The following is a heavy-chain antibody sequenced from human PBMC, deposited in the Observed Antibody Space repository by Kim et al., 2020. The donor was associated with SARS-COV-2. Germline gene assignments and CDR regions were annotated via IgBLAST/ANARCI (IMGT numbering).Heavy chain of an antibody. D-gene: IGHD3-10*01. V-gene: IGHV3-48*01. CDR2: ISSSSSTI. Sequence: GGSLRLSCAASGFTFSSYSMNWVRQAPGKGLEWVSYISSSSSTIYYADSVKGRFTISRDNAKNSLYLQMNSLRAEDTAVYYCARELLWFGEFPPDYYYGMDVWGKGPRSPSPQ. CDR3: ARELLWFGEFPPDYYYGMDV. J-gene: IGHJ6*01. CDR1: GFTFSSYS.